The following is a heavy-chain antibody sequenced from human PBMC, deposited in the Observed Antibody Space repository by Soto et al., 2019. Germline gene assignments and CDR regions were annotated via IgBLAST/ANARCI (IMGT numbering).Heavy chain of an antibody. V-gene: IGHV3-30*18. CDR3: AKDHLETTVTTPSY. CDR1: GFTFSSYG. CDR2: ISYDGNNK. D-gene: IGHD4-17*01. Sequence: QVQLVESGGGVVQPGRSLRLSWAASGFTFSSYGMHWVRKAPGKGLEWVAVISYDGNNKYYADSVKGRFTISRDNFKNTLYLQMDSLRAEDTAMYYCAKDHLETTVTTPSYWGQGTLVTVSS. J-gene: IGHJ4*02.